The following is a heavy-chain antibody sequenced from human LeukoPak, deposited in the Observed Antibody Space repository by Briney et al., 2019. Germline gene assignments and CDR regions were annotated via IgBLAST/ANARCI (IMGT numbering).Heavy chain of an antibody. V-gene: IGHV1-2*02. CDR1: GYTFTDHF. CDR3: AREATVTFHYFDY. CDR2: VRPNTGGT. Sequence: ASVKASCKTSGYTFTDHFFHWVRQAPGQGLEWLGWVRPNTGGTNYAQKFQGRVTMTRDTSITTAYMELSGLRSDDTAVYYCAREATVTFHYFDYWGQGTLVTVSS. D-gene: IGHD4-11*01. J-gene: IGHJ4*02.